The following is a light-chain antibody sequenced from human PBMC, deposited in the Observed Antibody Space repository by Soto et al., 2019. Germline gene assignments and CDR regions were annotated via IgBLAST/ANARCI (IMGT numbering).Light chain of an antibody. CDR3: QQYYSYPPMYT. J-gene: IGKJ2*01. CDR1: QGISSY. CDR2: AAS. V-gene: IGKV1-8*01. Sequence: AIRMTQSPSSLSESTGDRVTITCRASQGISSYLAWYQQKPGKAPKLLIYAASTLQSGVPSRFSGSGSGTDFTLTISCLQSEDFATYYCQQYYSYPPMYTFGQGTKLEIK.